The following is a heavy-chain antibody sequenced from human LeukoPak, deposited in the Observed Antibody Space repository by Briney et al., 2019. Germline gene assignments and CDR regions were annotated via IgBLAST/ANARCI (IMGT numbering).Heavy chain of an antibody. J-gene: IGHJ4*02. D-gene: IGHD5-12*01. CDR3: AKGHSAYGTGFDY. Sequence: GGSLRLSCAASGFTFSTFAMTWVRQAPGGGLECVSVISGGGDRTYYAEYVTGRFTISRDNSKNTLYLQMNGLRAEDTAVYYCAKGHSAYGTGFDYWGQGTLVTVSS. CDR1: GFTFSTFA. CDR2: ISGGGDRT. V-gene: IGHV3-23*01.